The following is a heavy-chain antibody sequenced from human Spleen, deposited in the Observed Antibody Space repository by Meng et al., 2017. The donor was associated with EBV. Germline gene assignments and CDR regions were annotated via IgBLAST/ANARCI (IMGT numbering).Heavy chain of an antibody. CDR1: VGTFSSYC. CDR3: ARALAAACASYVFDP. D-gene: IGHD6-13*01. CDR2: IIPIFATS. Sequence: QVELVHSGAEVNKPGSSVKVSFNATVGTFSSYCITWVRQAPGQGLEWMGGIIPIFATSHYARKFQGRVTITADESTNTAYMELSSLRSEDTAVYYCARALAAACASYVFDPWGQGTLVTVSS. V-gene: IGHV1-69*01. J-gene: IGHJ5*02.